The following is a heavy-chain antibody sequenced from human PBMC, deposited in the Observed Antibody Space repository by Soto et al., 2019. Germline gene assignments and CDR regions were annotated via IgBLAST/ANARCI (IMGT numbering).Heavy chain of an antibody. J-gene: IGHJ4*02. CDR3: ARGQEGVVATH. CDR2: VKDGGHT. CDR1: GGSLSGYY. V-gene: IGHV4-34*01. Sequence: QVQLQQWGAGLLKPSETLSLNCAVTGGSLSGYYWRWIRQPPGKGLEWIGEVKDGGHTNYSPSLRGLVTIASDTSNNQFSLRLNSVTAADTGVYYCARGQEGVVATHWDQGSLVTVSS. D-gene: IGHD5-12*01.